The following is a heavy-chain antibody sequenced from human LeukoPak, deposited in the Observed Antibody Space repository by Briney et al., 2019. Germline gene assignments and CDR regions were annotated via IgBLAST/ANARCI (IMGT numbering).Heavy chain of an antibody. Sequence: GGSLRLSCAASGFTVSSNYMTWVRQAPGKGLERVAVISSDGSYKYYADSVKGRFTISRDNYKNTLYLQMNSLIPEDTAVYYCARQYISGQWYFDYWGQGTLVTVSS. V-gene: IGHV3-30*03. D-gene: IGHD5-18*01. CDR2: ISSDGSYK. J-gene: IGHJ4*02. CDR1: GFTVSSNY. CDR3: ARQYISGQWYFDY.